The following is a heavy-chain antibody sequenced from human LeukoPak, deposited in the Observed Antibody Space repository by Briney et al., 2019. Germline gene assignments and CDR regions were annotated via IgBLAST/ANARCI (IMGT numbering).Heavy chain of an antibody. CDR1: GFTFNTCA. CDR3: AKGVFGVNRAFDY. V-gene: IGHV3-23*01. Sequence: GGSLRLSCEASGFTFNTCAMSWVRQAPGKGLEWVSAICESGSGTYYAASVKGRITISRDNSKNTLYLQMNSLRVDDTALYYCAKGVFGVNRAFDYWGQGTLVTVSS. J-gene: IGHJ4*02. CDR2: ICESGSGT. D-gene: IGHD3-3*01.